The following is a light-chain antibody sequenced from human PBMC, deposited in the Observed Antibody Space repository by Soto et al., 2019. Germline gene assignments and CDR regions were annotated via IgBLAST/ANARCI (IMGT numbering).Light chain of an antibody. CDR2: GAS. CDR3: QQYGISPFT. Sequence: EIVLTQSPDTLSLSPGERATLSCRASQSVSSSNLAWYQQIPGQAPRLLIFGASSRATGIPDGFSGSGSGTDFALTISRLEPEDFAVYYCQQYGISPFTFCPGTKVDVK. V-gene: IGKV3-20*01. CDR1: QSVSSSN. J-gene: IGKJ3*01.